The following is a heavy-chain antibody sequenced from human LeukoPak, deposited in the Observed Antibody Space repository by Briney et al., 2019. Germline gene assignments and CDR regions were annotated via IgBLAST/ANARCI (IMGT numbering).Heavy chain of an antibody. J-gene: IGHJ4*02. CDR2: IHHRGTT. CDR1: GASISSSNW. D-gene: IGHD2-21*02. V-gene: IGHV4-4*02. Sequence: PSETLSLTCDVSGASISSSNWWTWVRQPPGKGLEWIGEIHHRGTTNYNPSLRSRVTLSVDKSKNQVSLKLTSMTAADTAVHYCVREGPLFCGDDCFAKWGQGTLVSVSS. CDR3: VREGPLFCGDDCFAK.